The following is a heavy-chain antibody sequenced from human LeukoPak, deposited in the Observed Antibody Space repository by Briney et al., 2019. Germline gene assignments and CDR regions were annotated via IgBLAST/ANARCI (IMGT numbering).Heavy chain of an antibody. Sequence: SETLSLTCTVSGYSISSDYYWAWIRQPPGKGLEWIGSIYHSGSTYYNPSLKSRVTISVDASKNQFSLTVSSLTAADTAVYYCARVGDLYRAHRVRGLSPDYYYMDVWGKGTTVTVSS. CDR3: ARVGDLYRAHRVRGLSPDYYYMDV. J-gene: IGHJ6*03. CDR2: IYHSGST. D-gene: IGHD3-10*01. V-gene: IGHV4-38-2*02. CDR1: GYSISSDYY.